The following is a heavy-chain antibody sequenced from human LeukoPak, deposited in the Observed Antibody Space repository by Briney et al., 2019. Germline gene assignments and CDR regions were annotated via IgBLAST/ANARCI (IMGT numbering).Heavy chain of an antibody. J-gene: IGHJ4*02. D-gene: IGHD6-13*01. Sequence: PGGTLRLSCAASGFTFSSYGMHWVRQAPGKGLEWVAVISYDGSNKYYADSVKGRFTISRDNSKNTVYLQMNSLRAEDTAVYHCAKGAAWQQQLIVGPYFDYWGQGTLVTVSS. V-gene: IGHV3-30*18. CDR3: AKGAAWQQQLIVGPYFDY. CDR1: GFTFSSYG. CDR2: ISYDGSNK.